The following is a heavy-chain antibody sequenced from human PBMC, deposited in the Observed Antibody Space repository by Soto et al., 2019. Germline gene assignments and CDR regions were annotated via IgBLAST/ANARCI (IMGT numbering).Heavy chain of an antibody. CDR1: GFSLRSSGMG. Sequence: QITLKESGPTVVKPTQTLTLTCTFSGFSLRSSGMGVGWIRQPPGKAMKWLALIYWDDDTRYSPSLKSRLNITKDTLKNQVVLTMTNMDPVDTATYFCAHSSRWLQRLDAFDIWGQGAMVTVSS. CDR3: AHSSRWLQRLDAFDI. D-gene: IGHD5-12*01. J-gene: IGHJ3*02. CDR2: IYWDDDT. V-gene: IGHV2-5*02.